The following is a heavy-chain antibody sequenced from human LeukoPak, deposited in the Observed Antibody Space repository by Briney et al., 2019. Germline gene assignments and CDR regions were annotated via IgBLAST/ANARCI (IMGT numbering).Heavy chain of an antibody. CDR3: ARGRYSYGN. V-gene: IGHV4-34*01. D-gene: IGHD5-18*01. Sequence: PSETLSLTCAVSGGSFRRDYWSWIRQPPGKGLEWIGEINHSGTTNYNPSLKSRLTISVDTSKNQFSLKLNSVTAADTAVYYCARGRYSYGNWGQGTLVTVSS. CDR1: GGSFRRDY. CDR2: INHSGTT. J-gene: IGHJ4*02.